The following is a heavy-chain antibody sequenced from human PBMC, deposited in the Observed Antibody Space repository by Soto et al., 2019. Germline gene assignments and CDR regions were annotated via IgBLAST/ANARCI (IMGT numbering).Heavy chain of an antibody. V-gene: IGHV1-58*01. CDR1: GFTFTSSA. Sequence: ASVKVSCKASGFTFTSSAVQWVRQARGQRLEWIGWIVVGSGNTNYAQKFQERVTITRDMSTSTAYMELSSLRSEDTAVYYCAATQSGYDDLNYYYYGMDVWGQGTTVTVSS. J-gene: IGHJ6*02. CDR2: IVVGSGNT. D-gene: IGHD5-12*01. CDR3: AATQSGYDDLNYYYYGMDV.